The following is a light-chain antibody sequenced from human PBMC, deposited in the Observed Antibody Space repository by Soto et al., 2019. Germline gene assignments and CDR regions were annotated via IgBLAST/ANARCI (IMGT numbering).Light chain of an antibody. J-gene: IGLJ2*01. CDR2: GNY. Sequence: QPVLTQPPSVTGAPGQRVPTSCTGSSSNNGAGQDVHWYQQIPGKAPKLLSYGNYNRPSGVSDRFSGSKSGASGSLVITGLQAEDEADYYCQSYDISLSGSVFGGGTKVTVL. V-gene: IGLV1-40*01. CDR1: SSNNGAGQD. CDR3: QSYDISLSGSV.